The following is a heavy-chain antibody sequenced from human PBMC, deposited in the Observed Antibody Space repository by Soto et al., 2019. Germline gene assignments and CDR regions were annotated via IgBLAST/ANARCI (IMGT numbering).Heavy chain of an antibody. Sequence: TGGSLRVSCAAAGCTFSSYSRNWVRQAPGKGLEWVSSISSSSSYIYYADSVKGRFTISRDNAKNSLYLQMNSLRVEDTAVYYCARTYSSGWYEGWFDPWGQGALVTVSS. J-gene: IGHJ5*02. CDR3: ARTYSSGWYEGWFDP. CDR2: ISSSSSYI. V-gene: IGHV3-21*01. CDR1: GCTFSSYS. D-gene: IGHD6-19*01.